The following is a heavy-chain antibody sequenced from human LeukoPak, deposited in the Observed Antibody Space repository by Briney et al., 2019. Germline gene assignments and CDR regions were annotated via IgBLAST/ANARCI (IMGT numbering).Heavy chain of an antibody. V-gene: IGHV4-59*01. CDR3: ARGLHYDSSTFYFDY. CDR1: GGSFSGYY. CDR2: IYYSGST. Sequence: SETLSLTCTVSGGSFSGYYWSWIRQPPGKGLEWIGYIYYSGSTNYNPSLKSRVTISVDTSKNQFSLKLSSVTAADTAVYYCARGLHYDSSTFYFDYWGQGTLVTVSS. D-gene: IGHD3-22*01. J-gene: IGHJ4*02.